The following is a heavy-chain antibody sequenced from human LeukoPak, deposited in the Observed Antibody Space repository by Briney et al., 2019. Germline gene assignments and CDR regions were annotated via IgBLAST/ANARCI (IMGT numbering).Heavy chain of an antibody. CDR3: ASEVFSGSNANGYFDY. Sequence: GGSLRLSCAASGFTFSSYGMHWVRQAPGKGLEWVAVIWYDGSNKYYADCVKGRFTISRDNSKNTLYLQMNSLRAEDTAVYYCASEVFSGSNANGYFDYWGQGTLVTVSS. CDR2: IWYDGSNK. CDR1: GFTFSSYG. J-gene: IGHJ4*02. V-gene: IGHV3-33*01. D-gene: IGHD1-26*01.